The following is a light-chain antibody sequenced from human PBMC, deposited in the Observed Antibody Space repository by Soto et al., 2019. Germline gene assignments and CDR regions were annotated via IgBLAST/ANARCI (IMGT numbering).Light chain of an antibody. V-gene: IGLV2-14*01. CDR2: EVS. CDR3: SSYTTSSNYV. CDR1: SSDVGSYNF. Sequence: QSVLTQPASVSGPPGQSITISCTGTSSDVGSYNFVSWYQQLPGKAPKLMIYEVSNRPSGVSNRFSGSKSGNTASLTISGLQAEDEADYYCSSYTTSSNYVFGSGTKVT. J-gene: IGLJ1*01.